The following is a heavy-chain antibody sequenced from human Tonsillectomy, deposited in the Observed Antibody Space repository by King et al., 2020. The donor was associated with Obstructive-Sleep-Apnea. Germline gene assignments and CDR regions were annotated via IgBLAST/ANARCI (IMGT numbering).Heavy chain of an antibody. J-gene: IGHJ4*02. CDR2: IDPSDSDT. D-gene: IGHD6-13*01. CDR1: GYSFSSYY. V-gene: IGHV5-10-1*03. CDR3: AKEYSSSWSDDY. Sequence: VQLVESGAEVKKPGESLRISCQVSGYSFSSYYITWVRQMPGKSLEWMGRIDPSDSDTNYSPSFQGHVTISVDKSINTSYLQWSSLKASDTAMYYCAKEYSSSWSDDYWGQGTLVTVSS.